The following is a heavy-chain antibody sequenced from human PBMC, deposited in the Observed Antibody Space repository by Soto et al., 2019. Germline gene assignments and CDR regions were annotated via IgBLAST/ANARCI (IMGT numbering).Heavy chain of an antibody. D-gene: IGHD6-6*01. CDR3: AREGLAARAVYYFDY. Sequence: QVQLVESGGGVVQPGRSLRLSCAASGFTFSSYGMHWVRQAPGKGLEWVAVIWYDGSNKYYADSVKGRFTISRDNSKNTLYLQMNSLRAEDTAVYYCAREGLAARAVYYFDYWGQGTLVTVSS. J-gene: IGHJ4*02. V-gene: IGHV3-33*01. CDR1: GFTFSSYG. CDR2: IWYDGSNK.